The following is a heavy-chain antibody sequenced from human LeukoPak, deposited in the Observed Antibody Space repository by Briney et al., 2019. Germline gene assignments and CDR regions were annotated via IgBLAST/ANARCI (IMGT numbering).Heavy chain of an antibody. V-gene: IGHV1-2*02. D-gene: IGHD1/OR15-1a*01. J-gene: IGHJ4*02. CDR3: ARFKVNKGKSRHIDY. Sequence: ASVKVSCKASGYTFTGYYMHWVRQAPGQGLEWMGWINHNSGGTNYAQKFQGRVTMTRDTSISTAYMELSRLRSDDTAVYYCARFKVNKGKSRHIDYWGQGTLVTVSS. CDR1: GYTFTGYY. CDR2: INHNSGGT.